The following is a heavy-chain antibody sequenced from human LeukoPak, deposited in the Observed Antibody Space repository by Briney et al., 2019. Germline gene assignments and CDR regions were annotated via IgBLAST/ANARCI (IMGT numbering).Heavy chain of an antibody. V-gene: IGHV3-30*18. CDR1: GFTFSSYG. CDR3: AKDGSPTTPWGFVY. CDR2: ISYDGSNK. Sequence: PGGSLRPSCAASGFTFSSYGMHWVRQAPGKGLEWVAVISYDGSNKYYADSVKGRFTISRDNSKNTLYLQMNSLRAEDTAVYYCAKDGSPTTPWGFVYWGQGTLVTVSS. J-gene: IGHJ4*02. D-gene: IGHD4-11*01.